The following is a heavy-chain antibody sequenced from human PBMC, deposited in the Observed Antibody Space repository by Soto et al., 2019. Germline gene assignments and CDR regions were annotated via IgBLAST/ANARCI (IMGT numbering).Heavy chain of an antibody. CDR2: IYSGGYT. D-gene: IGHD3-10*01. Sequence: EVQLVESGGGLIQPGGSLRLSCAVSGFTVSNNYMSWVRQAPGKGLEGVSVIYSGGYTAYGDSVKGRFTISRDNSKNTLYPPRKGRSAGDTAVYFCGAHPGGGGYWGQGTLVTVSS. CDR1: GFTVSNNY. CDR3: GAHPGGGGY. J-gene: IGHJ4*02. V-gene: IGHV3-53*01.